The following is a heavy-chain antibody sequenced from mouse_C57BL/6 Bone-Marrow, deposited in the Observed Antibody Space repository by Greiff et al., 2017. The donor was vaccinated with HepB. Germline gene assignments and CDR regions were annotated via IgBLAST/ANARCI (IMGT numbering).Heavy chain of an antibody. CDR1: GYTFTGYW. CDR2: ILPGNGST. Sequence: QVQLQQPGAELVKPGASVKLSCKATGYTFTGYWIEWVKQRPGHGLEWIGEILPGNGSTNYNEKFKGKATFTADTSSNTAYMQLSSLTTEDSAIYYCARLEGYPWFAYWGQGTLVTVSA. V-gene: IGHV1-9*01. CDR3: ARLEGYPWFAY. D-gene: IGHD2-2*01. J-gene: IGHJ3*01.